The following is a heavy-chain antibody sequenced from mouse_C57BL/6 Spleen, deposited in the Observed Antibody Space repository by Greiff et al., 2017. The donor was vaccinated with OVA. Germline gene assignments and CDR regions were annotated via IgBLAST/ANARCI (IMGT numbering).Heavy chain of an antibody. Sequence: QVHVKQSGAELARPGASVKMSCKASGYTFTSYTMHWVKQRPGQGLEWIGYINPSSGYTKYNQKFKDKATLTADKSSSTAYMQLSSLTSEDSAVYYCARRRGNYSYYFDYWGQGTTLTVSS. CDR3: ARRRGNYSYYFDY. D-gene: IGHD2-1*01. J-gene: IGHJ2*01. V-gene: IGHV1-4*01. CDR2: INPSSGYT. CDR1: GYTFTSYT.